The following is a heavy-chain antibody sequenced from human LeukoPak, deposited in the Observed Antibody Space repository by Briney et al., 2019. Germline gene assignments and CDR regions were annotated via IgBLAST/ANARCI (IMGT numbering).Heavy chain of an antibody. CDR2: IWYDGSNK. Sequence: PGGSLRLSCAASGFTFSSYGMHWVRQAPGKGLEWVAVIWYDGSNKYYADSVKGRFTISTDNSKNTLYLQMNSLRAEDTAVYYCARDARIAVAGWFDPWGQGTLVTVSS. CDR1: GFTFSSYG. D-gene: IGHD6-19*01. CDR3: ARDARIAVAGWFDP. V-gene: IGHV3-33*01. J-gene: IGHJ5*02.